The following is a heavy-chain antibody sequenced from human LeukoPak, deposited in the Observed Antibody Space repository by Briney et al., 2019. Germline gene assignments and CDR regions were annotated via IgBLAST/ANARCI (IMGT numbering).Heavy chain of an antibody. CDR2: IYHSGST. D-gene: IGHD2-2*01. V-gene: IGHV4-30-2*01. CDR1: GGSISSGGYY. J-gene: IGHJ4*02. CDR3: ARAAPGVPAAMFDY. Sequence: SETLSLTCTVSGGSISSGGYYWSWIRQPPGKGLEWIGYIYHSGSTYYNPSLKSRVTISVDRSKNQFSLKLSSVTAADTAVYYCARAAPGVPAAMFDYWGQGTLVTVSP.